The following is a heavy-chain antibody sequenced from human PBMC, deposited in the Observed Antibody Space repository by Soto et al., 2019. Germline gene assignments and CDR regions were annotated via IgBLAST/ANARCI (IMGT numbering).Heavy chain of an antibody. D-gene: IGHD3-10*01. CDR1: GYTFTSYA. J-gene: IGHJ4*02. V-gene: IGHV1-3*01. CDR3: ARDPQFGDSLGF. CDR2: INAGNGNT. Sequence: QVQLVQSGAEVKKPGASVKVSCKASGYTFTSYAMHWVRQAPGQRLEWMGWINAGNGNTKYSQKFQGRVTITRDTSASTAYMELSSLRSEDTAVYYCARDPQFGDSLGFWGQGTLVTVSS.